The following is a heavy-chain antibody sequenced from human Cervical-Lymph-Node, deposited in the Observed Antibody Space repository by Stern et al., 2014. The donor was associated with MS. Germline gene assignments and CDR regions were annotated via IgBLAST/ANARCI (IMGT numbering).Heavy chain of an antibody. V-gene: IGHV3-53*01. CDR1: GFTVSTYY. CDR2: IYSGGGI. Sequence: EVHLVESGGGLLQPGGSLRLSCAASGFTVSTYYMSWVRQAPGKGLEWVSSIYSGGGIFYADSVKGRFTISRDSSKNTLSLQMNSLRVEDTAVYYCARGTSGIYEYWGQGTLVTVSS. D-gene: IGHD1-26*01. CDR3: ARGTSGIYEY. J-gene: IGHJ4*02.